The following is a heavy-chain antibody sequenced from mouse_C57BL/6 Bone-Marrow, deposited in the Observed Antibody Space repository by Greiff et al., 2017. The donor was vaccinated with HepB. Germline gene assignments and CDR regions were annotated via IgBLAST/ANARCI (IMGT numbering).Heavy chain of an antibody. CDR2: INPSSGYT. V-gene: IGHV1-4*01. Sequence: QVQLQQSGAELARPGASVKMSCKASGYTFTSYTMHWVKQRPGQGLEWIGYINPSSGYTKYNQKFKDKATLTADKSSSTAYMQLSSLTSEDSAVYYCARSRYGNYPWFAYWGQGTLVTVSA. D-gene: IGHD2-1*01. J-gene: IGHJ3*01. CDR1: GYTFTSYT. CDR3: ARSRYGNYPWFAY.